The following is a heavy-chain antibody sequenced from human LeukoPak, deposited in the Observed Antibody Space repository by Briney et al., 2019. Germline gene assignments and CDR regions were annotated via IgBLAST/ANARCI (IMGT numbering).Heavy chain of an antibody. J-gene: IGHJ4*02. CDR3: ARGGWYGRYFDY. Sequence: PSETLSLTCTVSGGSISSYYWSWIRQPPGKGLEGIGYIYYSGSTNYNPSLKSRVTISVDTSKNLFSMKLSSVTAADTAVYYCARGGWYGRYFDYWGQGTLVTVSS. V-gene: IGHV4-59*08. CDR1: GGSISSYY. CDR2: IYYSGST. D-gene: IGHD6-19*01.